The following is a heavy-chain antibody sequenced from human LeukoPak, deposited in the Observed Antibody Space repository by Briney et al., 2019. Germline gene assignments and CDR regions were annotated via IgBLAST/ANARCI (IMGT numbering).Heavy chain of an antibody. CDR3: TRESGPYCPFGY. D-gene: IGHD1-26*01. J-gene: IGHJ4*02. Sequence: PSGTLSLTCGVSGGSITSTNWWSWVRPPPGEGLEGIGEISLTSPPTYNPSLIGPLIMSLDDSRNPLSLTLTSVTAADTAMYYCTRESGPYCPFGYWGQGTLVVVPS. CDR1: GGSITSTNW. CDR2: ISLTSPP. V-gene: IGHV4-4*02.